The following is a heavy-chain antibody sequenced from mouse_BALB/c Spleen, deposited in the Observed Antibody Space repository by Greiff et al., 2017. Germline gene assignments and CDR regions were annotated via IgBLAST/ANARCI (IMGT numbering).Heavy chain of an antibody. Sequence: EVQLQQSGPGLVKPSQSLSLTCSVTGYSITSGYYWNWNRQFPGNKLEWMGYISYDGSNNYNPSLKNRISITRDTSKNQFFLKLNSVTTEDTATYYCARGYFDVWGAGTTVTVSS. CDR1: GYSITSGYY. CDR2: ISYDGSN. CDR3: ARGYFDV. V-gene: IGHV3-6*02. J-gene: IGHJ1*01.